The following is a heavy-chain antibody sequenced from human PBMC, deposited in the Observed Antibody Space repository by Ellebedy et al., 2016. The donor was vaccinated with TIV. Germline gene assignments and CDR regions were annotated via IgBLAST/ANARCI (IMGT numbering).Heavy chain of an antibody. CDR2: TRPRNNNI. Sequence: PGGSLRPSCPAPASTFTANPMAWVRQVPGVGLQWVPSTRPRNNNITYADAVNGRFTISRDNAKNSLYLQMNSLRAEETAVYFCVKCHSAGGYYSVWGQGTTVIVSS. D-gene: IGHD2-21*01. V-gene: IGHV3-21*06. J-gene: IGHJ6*02. CDR1: ASTFTANP. CDR3: VKCHSAGGYYSV.